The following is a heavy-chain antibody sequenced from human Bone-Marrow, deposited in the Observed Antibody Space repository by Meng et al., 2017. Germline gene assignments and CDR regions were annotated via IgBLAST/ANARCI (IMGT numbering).Heavy chain of an antibody. J-gene: IGHJ4*02. Sequence: ASVKVSCKASGYTFTSYYMHWVRQAPGQGLEWMGWINPNSGGTNYAQKFQGRVTMTRDTSISTAYMELSRLRSDDTAVYYCARGRKPLPLSTGIAAAGANYYFDYWGQGRLVTVSS. CDR2: INPNSGGT. CDR3: ARGRKPLPLSTGIAAAGANYYFDY. V-gene: IGHV1-2*02. CDR1: GYTFTSYY. D-gene: IGHD6-13*01.